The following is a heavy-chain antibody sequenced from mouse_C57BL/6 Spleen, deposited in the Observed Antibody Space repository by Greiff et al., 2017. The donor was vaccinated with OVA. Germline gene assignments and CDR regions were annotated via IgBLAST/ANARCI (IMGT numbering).Heavy chain of an antibody. Sequence: QVQPQQPGAELVKPGASVKFSCKAFGYTFPSYRMHRVEPRPGQGLEWIGKIHPNSGSTNYNEKFKSKATLTVDKSSSTAYMQLSSLTSEDSAVYYCARRGNWEFDYWGQGTTLTVSS. CDR3: ARRGNWEFDY. D-gene: IGHD4-1*01. V-gene: IGHV1-64*01. J-gene: IGHJ2*01. CDR2: IHPNSGST. CDR1: GYTFPSYR.